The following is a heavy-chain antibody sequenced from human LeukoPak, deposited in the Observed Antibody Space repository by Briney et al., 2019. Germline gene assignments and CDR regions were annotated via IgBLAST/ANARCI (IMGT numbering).Heavy chain of an antibody. Sequence: ASVKVSCKASGYTFTDYYMHWVRQAPGQGLEWMGWIDPNSGGTKYAQRFQGRVTVTRDTSITTAYMELSRLRSDDTAVYYCARGGPSPTTVTSNWYFDLWGRGTLVTVSS. V-gene: IGHV1-2*02. CDR2: IDPNSGGT. J-gene: IGHJ2*01. CDR3: ARGGPSPTTVTSNWYFDL. D-gene: IGHD4-11*01. CDR1: GYTFTDYY.